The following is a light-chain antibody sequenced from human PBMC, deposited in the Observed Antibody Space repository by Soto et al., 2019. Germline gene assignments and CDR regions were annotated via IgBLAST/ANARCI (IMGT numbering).Light chain of an antibody. CDR1: QSVSST. CDR2: DAS. J-gene: IGKJ1*01. V-gene: IGKV3-15*01. CDR3: QQYNKWPRT. Sequence: EIVMAQSPATLSASPGERVTLSCTASQSVSSTLAWYQQKPGQAPMLLIYDASTRAKGIPARFSGSGSGTEFTLSISSLQSEDFAVYYCQQYNKWPRTFGQGTKVEIK.